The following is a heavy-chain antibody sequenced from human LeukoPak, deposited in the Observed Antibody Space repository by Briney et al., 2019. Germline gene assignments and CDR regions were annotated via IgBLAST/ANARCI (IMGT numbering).Heavy chain of an antibody. V-gene: IGHV3-23*01. D-gene: IGHD3-22*01. J-gene: IGHJ4*02. Sequence: PGGSLRLSCAASGFTFTSYDMSWVRQAPGKGLAWISTISASGGSTYYADPVKGRFTISRDNSENTLFLQMNSLRAEDTAVYCCAKKDSETMNFDSWGQGILVTVSS. CDR2: ISASGGST. CDR3: AKKDSETMNFDS. CDR1: GFTFTSYD.